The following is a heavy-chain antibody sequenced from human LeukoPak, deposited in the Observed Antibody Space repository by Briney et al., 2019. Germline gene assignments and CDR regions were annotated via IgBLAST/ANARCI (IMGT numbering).Heavy chain of an antibody. V-gene: IGHV4-59*08. Sequence: SETLSLTCTVSGGSISSYYWSWIRQPPGKGLEWIGYIYYSGNTNYNPSLKSRVTMSVDTSMNQFSLRLTSVTAADTALYYCARHKVHGQAVIVVVPSPDWFFDLWGRGTLVAVSS. CDR1: GGSISSYY. CDR3: ARHKVHGQAVIVVVPSPDWFFDL. D-gene: IGHD3-22*01. CDR2: IYYSGNT. J-gene: IGHJ2*01.